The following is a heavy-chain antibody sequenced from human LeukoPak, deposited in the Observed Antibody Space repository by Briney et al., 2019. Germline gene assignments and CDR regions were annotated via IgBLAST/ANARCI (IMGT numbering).Heavy chain of an antibody. J-gene: IGHJ4*02. Sequence: SETLSLTCTVSGGSISSSSYYWGWIRQPPGKGLEWIGSIYYSGSTYYNPSLKSRVTISVDTSKNQFSLKLSSVTAADTAVYYCARDAAYYYGSGSYRNGIDYWGQGSLVTVSS. CDR3: ARDAAYYYGSGSYRNGIDY. CDR1: GGSISSSSYY. V-gene: IGHV4-39*07. CDR2: IYYSGST. D-gene: IGHD3-10*01.